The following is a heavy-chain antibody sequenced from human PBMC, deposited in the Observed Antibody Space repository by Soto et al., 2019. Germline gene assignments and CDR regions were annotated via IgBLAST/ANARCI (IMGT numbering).Heavy chain of an antibody. V-gene: IGHV4-34*01. Sequence: QVQLQQWGAGLLKPSETLSLTCAVYGGSFSGYYWSWIRQPPGKGLEWIGEINHSGSTNYKPSLKSRVTISVDTSKNQFSLKLSSVTAADTAVYYCARGARGGSGWPDWGQGTLVTVSS. J-gene: IGHJ4*02. CDR1: GGSFSGYY. D-gene: IGHD6-19*01. CDR3: ARGARGGSGWPD. CDR2: INHSGST.